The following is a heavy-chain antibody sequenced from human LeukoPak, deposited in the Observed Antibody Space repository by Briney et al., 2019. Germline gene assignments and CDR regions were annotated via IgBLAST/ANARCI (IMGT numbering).Heavy chain of an antibody. J-gene: IGHJ5*02. V-gene: IGHV1-8*01. CDR1: GYTFTSYD. CDR3: ARGREYYYGSGSYYTDWFDP. CDR2: MNPNSGNT. Sequence: GASVTVSCKASGYTFTSYDINGVRQAAGQGREWMGWMNPNSGNTVYAQKFQGRVTMPRNTSISTAYTELSSLRSEDTAVYYCARGREYYYGSGSYYTDWFDPWGQGTLVTVSS. D-gene: IGHD3-10*01.